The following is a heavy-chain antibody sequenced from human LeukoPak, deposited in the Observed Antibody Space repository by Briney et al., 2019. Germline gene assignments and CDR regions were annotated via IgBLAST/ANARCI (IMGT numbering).Heavy chain of an antibody. CDR3: ARAVSTVTESDPFDI. D-gene: IGHD4-17*01. CDR1: GFTFSIYA. V-gene: IGHV3-30-3*01. J-gene: IGHJ3*02. CDR2: ISYDGSNK. Sequence: GGSLRLSCAASGFTFSIYAMHWVRQAPGKGLEWVAVISYDGSNKYYADSVKGRFTISRDNSKNTLYLQMNSLRAEDTAVYYCARAVSTVTESDPFDIWGQGTMVTVSS.